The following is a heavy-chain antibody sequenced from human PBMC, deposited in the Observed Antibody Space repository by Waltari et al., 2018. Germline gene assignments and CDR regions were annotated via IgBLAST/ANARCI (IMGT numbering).Heavy chain of an antibody. CDR2: ISYAGSNK. J-gene: IGHJ4*02. D-gene: IGHD3-10*01. CDR1: GFTFSSYG. CDR3: AKDRYGSGPHYFDY. V-gene: IGHV3-30*18. Sequence: QVQLVESGGGVVQPGRSLRLSCAASGFTFSSYGMHWVRQAPGKGLEWVAVISYAGSNKYYADSVKGRFTISRDNSKNTLYLQMNSLRAEDTAVYYCAKDRYGSGPHYFDYWGQGTLVTVSS.